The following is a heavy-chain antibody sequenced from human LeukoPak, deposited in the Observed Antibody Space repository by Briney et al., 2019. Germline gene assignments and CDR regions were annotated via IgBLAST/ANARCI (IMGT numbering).Heavy chain of an antibody. CDR2: ISSSSSYI. D-gene: IGHD3-22*01. CDR1: GFTFSSYS. Sequence: GGSLRLSCAASGFTFSSYSMNWVRQAPGKGLEWVSSISSSSSYIYYADSVKGRFTISRDNAKNSLYLQMNSLRAEDTALYYCAKDYYYDSSGYSGAFDIWGQGTMVTVSS. V-gene: IGHV3-21*04. J-gene: IGHJ3*02. CDR3: AKDYYYDSSGYSGAFDI.